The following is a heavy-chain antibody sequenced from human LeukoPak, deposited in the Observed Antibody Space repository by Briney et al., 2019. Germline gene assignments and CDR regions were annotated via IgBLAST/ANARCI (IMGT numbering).Heavy chain of an antibody. CDR2: INRNSGGT. V-gene: IGHV1-2*02. D-gene: IGHD4-17*01. J-gene: IGHJ4*02. CDR1: GYTLTGYY. CDR3: ARLHLNDYGYIMEFDD. Sequence: ASVKVSCKASGYTLTGYYMHWVRQAPGQGREWVGWINRNSGGTNYAQKLQGRVTMTRDTSISTAYMEMSRLRSDDTAVYYCARLHLNDYGYIMEFDDWGQGTLVTVSS.